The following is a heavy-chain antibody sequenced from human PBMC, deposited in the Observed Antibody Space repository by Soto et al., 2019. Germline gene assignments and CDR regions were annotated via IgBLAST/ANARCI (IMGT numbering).Heavy chain of an antibody. D-gene: IGHD6-19*01. CDR1: GFTFSSHV. CDR2: IGASDSGT. Sequence: GGSLRLSCAASGFTFSSHVMNWVRQAPGKGLEWVSTIGASDSGTYYADSVKGRFTISRDNSKNTLCLQMNNLRPDDTGIYYCARAPGYISATGYDYWGQGTLVTVSS. V-gene: IGHV3-23*01. J-gene: IGHJ4*02. CDR3: ARAPGYISATGYDY.